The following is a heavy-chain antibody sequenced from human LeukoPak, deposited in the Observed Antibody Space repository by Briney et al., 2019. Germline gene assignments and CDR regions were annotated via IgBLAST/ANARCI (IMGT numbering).Heavy chain of an antibody. CDR2: IYSGGST. J-gene: IGHJ4*02. Sequence: GGSLRLSCAASGFTVSSNYMSWVREAPGKGLEWVSVIYSGGSTYYADSVKGRFTISRDNSKNTLYLQMNSLRAEDTAVYYCARVDYGDYGFDYWGQGTLVTVSS. CDR3: ARVDYGDYGFDY. CDR1: GFTVSSNY. D-gene: IGHD4-17*01. V-gene: IGHV3-66*01.